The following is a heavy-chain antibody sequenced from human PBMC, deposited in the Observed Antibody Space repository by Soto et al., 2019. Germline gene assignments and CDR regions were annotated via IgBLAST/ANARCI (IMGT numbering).Heavy chain of an antibody. CDR3: ARREGLQKSYYYALDV. V-gene: IGHV5-51*01. J-gene: IGHJ6*02. CDR2: IYPGDSDT. CDR1: GYTFTSFW. D-gene: IGHD4-4*01. Sequence: PGESLKISCKGSGYTFTSFWIVWVRQMPGRGLEWMGIIYPGDSDTRYSPSFQGQVTISADKSISTAYLQWSSLKASDTAMYYCARREGLQKSYYYALDVWGQGTTVTVSS.